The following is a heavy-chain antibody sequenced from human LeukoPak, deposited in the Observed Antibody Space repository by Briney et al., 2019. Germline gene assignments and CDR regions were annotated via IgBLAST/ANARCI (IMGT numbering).Heavy chain of an antibody. J-gene: IGHJ5*02. CDR1: GGSISSSSYY. Sequence: SETLSLTCTVSGGSISSSSYYWGWIRQPPGKGLEWIGSIYYSGSTYYNPSLKSRVTISVDTSKNQFSLKLSSVTAADTAVYYCARGLGGSFRDGYNPWGQGTLVTVSS. V-gene: IGHV4-39*07. CDR2: IYYSGST. CDR3: ARGLGGSFRDGYNP. D-gene: IGHD5-24*01.